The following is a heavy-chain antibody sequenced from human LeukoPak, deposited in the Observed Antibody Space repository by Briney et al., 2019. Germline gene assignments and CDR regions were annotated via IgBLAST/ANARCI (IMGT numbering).Heavy chain of an antibody. D-gene: IGHD5-18*01. Sequence: GGSLRLSCAASGFTFSSYGMSWVRQAPGKGLEWVSAITGNGANTFYADSVKGRFTISRDNSKNTLYLQMNSLRAEDTAVYYCARVGGRYSYASDYWGQGTLVTVSS. J-gene: IGHJ4*02. CDR3: ARVGGRYSYASDY. V-gene: IGHV3-23*01. CDR2: ITGNGANT. CDR1: GFTFSSYG.